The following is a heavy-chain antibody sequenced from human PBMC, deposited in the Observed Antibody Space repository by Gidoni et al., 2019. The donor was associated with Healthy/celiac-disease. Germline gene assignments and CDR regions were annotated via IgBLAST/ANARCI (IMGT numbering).Heavy chain of an antibody. CDR2: IKSKTDGGTT. CDR1: GFTFSNAW. D-gene: IGHD3-3*01. J-gene: IGHJ6*02. V-gene: IGHV3-15*01. CDR3: TTDPFYDFWSGYYPPTYYYYGMDV. Sequence: EVQLVESGGGLVKPGGSLRLSCAASGFTFSNAWLSWVRQAPGKGLEWVGRIKSKTDGGTTDYAAPVKGRFTISRDDSKNTLYLQMNSLKTEDTAVYYCTTDPFYDFWSGYYPPTYYYYGMDVWGQGTTVTVSS.